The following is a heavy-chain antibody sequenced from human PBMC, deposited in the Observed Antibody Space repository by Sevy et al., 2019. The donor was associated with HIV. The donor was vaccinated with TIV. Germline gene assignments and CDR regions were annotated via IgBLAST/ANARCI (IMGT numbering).Heavy chain of an antibody. J-gene: IGHJ4*02. Sequence: GGSLRLSCAASGFTFSSYAMTWVRQAPGKGLEWVSSISGSGDTTYYADSVKGRFTISRDNSKNTLYMQMSSLRAGDTALYYCVKVGYYDTRGPCHYWGQGTLVTVSS. CDR3: VKVGYYDTRGPCHY. CDR1: GFTFSSYA. CDR2: ISGSGDTT. V-gene: IGHV3-23*01. D-gene: IGHD3-22*01.